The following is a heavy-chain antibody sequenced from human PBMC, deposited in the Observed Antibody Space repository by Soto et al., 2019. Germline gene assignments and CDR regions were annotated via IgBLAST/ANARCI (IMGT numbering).Heavy chain of an antibody. CDR2: INAGNGNT. J-gene: IGHJ3*02. D-gene: IGHD1-7*01. V-gene: IGHV1-3*01. CDR3: ARDEELELRALDI. CDR1: GYTFTSYA. Sequence: GASVKVSCKASGYTFTSYAMHWVRQAPGQRLEWMGWINAGNGNTKYSQKFQGRVTITRDTSASTAYMELSSLRSEDTAVYYCARDEELELRALDIWGQGTMVTVSS.